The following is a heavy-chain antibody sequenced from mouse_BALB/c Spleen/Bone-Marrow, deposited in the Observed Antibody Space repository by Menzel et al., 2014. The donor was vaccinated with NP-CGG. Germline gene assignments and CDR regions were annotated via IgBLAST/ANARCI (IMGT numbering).Heavy chain of an antibody. D-gene: IGHD2-3*01. CDR2: IYPGDGDT. J-gene: IGHJ4*01. CDR3: ARSDGYRALDY. Sequence: QVQLQQSGPELVKPGASVKISCKASGYAFSSSWMNWVKQRPGQGLEWIGRIYPGDGDTHYNGRFKGKATLTADKSSSTAYMHHSSLTSVDSAVYFCARSDGYRALDYWGQGTSVTVSS. CDR1: GYAFSSSW. V-gene: IGHV1-82*01.